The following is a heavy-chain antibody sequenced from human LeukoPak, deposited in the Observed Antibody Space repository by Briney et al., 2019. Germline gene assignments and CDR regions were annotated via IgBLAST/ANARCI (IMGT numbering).Heavy chain of an antibody. V-gene: IGHV4-59*01. Sequence: SETLSLTCTVSGGSISSYYWSWIRQPPGKGLEWIGYIYYSGTTNYNPSLRSRVTISVDTSKNQFSLKLSSVTPADTAVYYCGGGGIQLWSNHGVDPWGQGTLGTVSS. CDR3: GGGGIQLWSNHGVDP. D-gene: IGHD5-18*01. J-gene: IGHJ5*02. CDR1: GGSISSYY. CDR2: IYYSGTT.